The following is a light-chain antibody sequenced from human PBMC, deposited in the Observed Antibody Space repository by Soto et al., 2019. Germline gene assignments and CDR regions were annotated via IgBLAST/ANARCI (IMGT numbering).Light chain of an antibody. Sequence: QSVLTQPPSASGTPGQRVTISCSVRSSNIGSNYVYWYQQLPGTAPKLLIYRNNQRPSGVPDRFSGSKSGTSASLAISGLRSEDEADYYCAAWDDSAYVFGTGTKVTVL. CDR3: AAWDDSAYV. J-gene: IGLJ1*01. CDR2: RNN. V-gene: IGLV1-47*01. CDR1: SSNIGSNY.